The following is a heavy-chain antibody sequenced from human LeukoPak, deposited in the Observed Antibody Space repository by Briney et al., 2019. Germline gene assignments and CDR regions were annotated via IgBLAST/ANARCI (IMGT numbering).Heavy chain of an antibody. CDR1: GGSFSGYY. D-gene: IGHD3-16*02. Sequence: SETLSLTCAVYGGSFSGYYWSWIRQPPGKGLEWIGEINHSGSTNYNPSLKSRVTISVDTSKNQFSLKLSSVTAADTAVYYCARGWRGRYRFDPWGRGTLVTVSS. J-gene: IGHJ5*02. V-gene: IGHV4-34*01. CDR2: INHSGST. CDR3: ARGWRGRYRFDP.